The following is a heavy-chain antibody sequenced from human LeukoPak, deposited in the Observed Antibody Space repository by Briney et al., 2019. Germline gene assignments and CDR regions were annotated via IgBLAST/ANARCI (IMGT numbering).Heavy chain of an antibody. J-gene: IGHJ4*02. V-gene: IGHV3-30*18. D-gene: IGHD3-16*01. CDR1: GFTFSSHG. CDR3: AKDRPKGDALNFDY. Sequence: GGSLRLSCAASGFTFSSHGMYWVRQAPGEGLEWVALISYDGSNKYYADSVKGRFTISRDNSKNTLYLQMNSLRAEDTAVCYCAKDRPKGDALNFDYWGQGTLVTVSS. CDR2: ISYDGSNK.